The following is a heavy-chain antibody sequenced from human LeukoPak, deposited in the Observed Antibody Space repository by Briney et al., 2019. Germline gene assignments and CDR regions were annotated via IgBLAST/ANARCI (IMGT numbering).Heavy chain of an antibody. J-gene: IGHJ3*02. CDR2: ISAYNGNT. V-gene: IGHV1-18*01. Sequence: ASVKVSCKASVYTFTSYGISWVRQAPGQGLEGMGWISAYNGNTNYAQKLQGIVTMTTDTSTSKAYMELRSLRSDDTAVYYCASPGKIVGATSDAFDIWGQGTMVTVSS. D-gene: IGHD1-26*01. CDR1: VYTFTSYG. CDR3: ASPGKIVGATSDAFDI.